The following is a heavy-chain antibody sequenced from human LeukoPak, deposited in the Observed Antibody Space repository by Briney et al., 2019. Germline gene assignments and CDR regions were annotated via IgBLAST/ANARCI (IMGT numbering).Heavy chain of an antibody. CDR3: ARDRADSSGWSVYYYYGMDV. J-gene: IGHJ6*02. Sequence: PGGSLRLSCAASGFTFSSYRMTWVRQAPGKGLEWVSSISSSSSYIYYADSVKGRFTISRDNAKNSLYLQMNSLRAEDTAVYYCARDRADSSGWSVYYYYGMDVWGQGTTVTVSS. D-gene: IGHD6-19*01. CDR1: GFTFSSYR. CDR2: ISSSSSYI. V-gene: IGHV3-21*01.